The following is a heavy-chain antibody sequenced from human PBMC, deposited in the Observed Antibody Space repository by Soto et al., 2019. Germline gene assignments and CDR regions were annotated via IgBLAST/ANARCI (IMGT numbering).Heavy chain of an antibody. CDR2: ISDDGSKK. V-gene: IGHV3-30*18. J-gene: IGHJ4*02. D-gene: IGHD5-18*01. CDR3: AKDGILLWEYYFDY. Sequence: QVQLVESGGGVVQPGRSLRLSCSASGLTFSSYGMHGVRQAPGQGLAWVAGISDDGSKKYYAYSVQGRFTISRDKSKNTLYLKMNSLRAEDTAVYYCAKDGILLWEYYFDYWGQGTLVTVSS. CDR1: GLTFSSYG.